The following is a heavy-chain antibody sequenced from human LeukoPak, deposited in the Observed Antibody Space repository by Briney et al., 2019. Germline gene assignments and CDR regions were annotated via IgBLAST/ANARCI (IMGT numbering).Heavy chain of an antibody. CDR3: ARLLSGSYSQFDY. V-gene: IGHV4-38-2*01. J-gene: IGHJ4*02. CDR1: GYSISSGHY. D-gene: IGHD1-26*01. CDR2: IYHSGST. Sequence: SDTLSLTCDVSGYSISSGHYWGWIRAPPRKGLEWIGSIYHSGSTDYDQSLKGRVTISVDNSKNTFSLELSSLTSADTALYYCARLLSGSYSQFDYWGQGNLVTVSS.